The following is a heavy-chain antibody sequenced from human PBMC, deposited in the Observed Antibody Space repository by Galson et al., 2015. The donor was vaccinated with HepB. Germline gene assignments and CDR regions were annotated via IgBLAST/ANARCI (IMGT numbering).Heavy chain of an antibody. Sequence: SLRLSCAASGITFNNYGMSWVRQVPGKGLDWVASVTYNADSVNYADSVKGLSTISRDNSKNTLYLQMNSLRTEDTAIYYCTMVSPTWHSDLWGRGTLATVSS. D-gene: IGHD2-8*01. CDR1: GITFNNYG. CDR2: VTYNADSV. V-gene: IGHV3-23*01. CDR3: TMVSPTWHSDL. J-gene: IGHJ2*01.